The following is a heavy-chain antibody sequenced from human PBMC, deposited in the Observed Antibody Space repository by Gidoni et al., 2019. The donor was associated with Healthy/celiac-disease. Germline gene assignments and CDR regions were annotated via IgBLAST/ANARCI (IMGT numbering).Heavy chain of an antibody. CDR1: GGSISSYY. CDR3: AGTGAVAGTGEGY. CDR2: IYYSGST. D-gene: IGHD6-19*01. V-gene: IGHV4-59*01. J-gene: IGHJ4*02. Sequence: QVQLQESGPGLVTPSETLSLTCTVSGGSISSYYWSWIRQPPGKGLEWIGYIYYSGSTNYNPSLKSRVTISVDTPKNQFSLKLSSVTAADTAVYYCAGTGAVAGTGEGYWGQGTLVTVSS.